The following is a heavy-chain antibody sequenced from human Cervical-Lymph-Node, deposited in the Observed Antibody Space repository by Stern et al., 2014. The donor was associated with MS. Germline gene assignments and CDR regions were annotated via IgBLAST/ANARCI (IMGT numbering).Heavy chain of an antibody. Sequence: QDQLVQSGAEVKKPGSSVKVSCKASGGTFSSYAISWVRQAPGQGLEWMGRIIPLLGIANYARKFQGRVTITADKSTSTADMDLSSLRAEDTAVYYCARGGGDSSGWYRYYFDYWGQXTLVTVSS. D-gene: IGHD6-19*01. CDR1: GGTFSSYA. CDR2: IIPLLGIA. V-gene: IGHV1-69*04. CDR3: ARGGGDSSGWYRYYFDY. J-gene: IGHJ4*02.